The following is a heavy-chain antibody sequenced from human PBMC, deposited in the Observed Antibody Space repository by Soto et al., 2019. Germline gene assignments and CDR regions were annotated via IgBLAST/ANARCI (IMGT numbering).Heavy chain of an antibody. CDR1: GCSISSGPYS. CDR3: ARTGSGNYRGFFNY. D-gene: IGHD3-10*01. CDR2: IYYREST. V-gene: IGHV4-39*07. Sequence: SETLSLTCTVSGCSISSGPYSWGWIRQPPGEGLEWIGYIYYRESTNYKSSLKSRVTISVDTSKNQFSLKLSSVTVADTAVYYCARTGSGNYRGFFNYWGQGTLVTVSS. J-gene: IGHJ4*02.